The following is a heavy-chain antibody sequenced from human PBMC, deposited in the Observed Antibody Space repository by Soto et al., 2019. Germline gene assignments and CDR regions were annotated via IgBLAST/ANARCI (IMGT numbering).Heavy chain of an antibody. CDR2: ISYDGSNK. CDR3: ARGLPVYFDY. V-gene: IGHV3-30-3*01. Sequence: GGSLRLSCAASGFTFSSYAMHWVRQAPGKGLEWVAVISYDGSNKYYADSVKGRFTISRDNSKNTLYLQMNSLRAEDTAVYYCARGLPVYFDYWGQGTLVTVSS. CDR1: GFTFSSYA. J-gene: IGHJ4*02. D-gene: IGHD4-17*01.